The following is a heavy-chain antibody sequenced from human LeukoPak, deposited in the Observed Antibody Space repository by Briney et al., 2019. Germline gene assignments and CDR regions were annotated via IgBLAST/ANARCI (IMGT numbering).Heavy chain of an antibody. CDR2: IYHSRST. CDR1: GYSISSGYY. D-gene: IGHD4-17*01. Sequence: SETLSLTCTVSGYSISSGYYWGWIRQPPGKGLEWIGSIYHSRSTYYNPSLKSRVTISVDTSKNQFSLKLSSVTAADTAVYYCAGEFGADYGDYFDYWGQGTLVTVSS. J-gene: IGHJ4*02. V-gene: IGHV4-38-2*02. CDR3: AGEFGADYGDYFDY.